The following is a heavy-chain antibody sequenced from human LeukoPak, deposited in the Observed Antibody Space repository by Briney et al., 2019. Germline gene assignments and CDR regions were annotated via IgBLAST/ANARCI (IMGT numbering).Heavy chain of an antibody. V-gene: IGHV1-2*02. J-gene: IGHJ4*02. Sequence: WASVTVSCKASGYAFIGYYMHWVRQAPGRGLEWMGWINPKSGDTNYAQKFQGRVTMTRDTSISTAYMELSRLRSDDTAVYYCARVGELYYDILTGYYNDYWGQGTLVTVSS. CDR3: ARVGELYYDILTGYYNDY. CDR1: GYAFIGYY. CDR2: INPKSGDT. D-gene: IGHD3-9*01.